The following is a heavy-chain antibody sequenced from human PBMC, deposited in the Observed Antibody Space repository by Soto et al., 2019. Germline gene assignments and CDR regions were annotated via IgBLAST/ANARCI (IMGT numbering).Heavy chain of an antibody. Sequence: QVQLQESGPGLVKPSETLSLTCTVSGGSVSSGSYYWSWIRQPPGKGLEWIGYIYYSGSTNYNPSLKSRVTISVDTSKNQFSLKLSSVTAADTAVYYCARDASQWPNLYYFDYWGQGTLVTVSS. V-gene: IGHV4-61*01. CDR3: ARDASQWPNLYYFDY. D-gene: IGHD6-19*01. CDR1: GGSVSSGSYY. CDR2: IYYSGST. J-gene: IGHJ4*02.